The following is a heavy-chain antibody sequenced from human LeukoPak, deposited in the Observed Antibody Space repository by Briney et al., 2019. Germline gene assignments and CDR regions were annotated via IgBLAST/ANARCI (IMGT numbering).Heavy chain of an antibody. D-gene: IGHD4-23*01. V-gene: IGHV3-74*01. J-gene: IGHJ6*02. Sequence: GGSLRLSCAASGFTFSRYWMHWVRQAPGKGLVWVSRINSDGRSTNYADSVKGRFTISRDNSKNTLYLQMSSLRAEDTAVYYCVKDHYGGLSYYGMDVWGQGTTVTVSS. CDR3: VKDHYGGLSYYGMDV. CDR2: INSDGRST. CDR1: GFTFSRYW.